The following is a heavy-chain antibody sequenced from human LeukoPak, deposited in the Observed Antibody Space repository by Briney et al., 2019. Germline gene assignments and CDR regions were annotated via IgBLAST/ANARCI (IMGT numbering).Heavy chain of an antibody. D-gene: IGHD3-3*01. Sequence: ASVKVSCKASGYTFTGYYMHWVRQAPGQGLEWMGWINPNSGGTNYAQKFQGRVTMTRDTSISTAYMELSRLRSDDTAVYYCAFWSGYYGHNWFDPWGQGTPVAVSS. J-gene: IGHJ5*02. CDR3: AFWSGYYGHNWFDP. CDR1: GYTFTGYY. CDR2: INPNSGGT. V-gene: IGHV1-2*02.